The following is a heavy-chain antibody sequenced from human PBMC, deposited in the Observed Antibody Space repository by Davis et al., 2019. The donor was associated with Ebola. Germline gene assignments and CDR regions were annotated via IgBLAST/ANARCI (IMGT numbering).Heavy chain of an antibody. CDR3: AKKGNSGRIDY. CDR1: GFTFSSYS. V-gene: IGHV3-23*01. CDR2: ISGSGGST. J-gene: IGHJ4*02. Sequence: GGSLRLSCAASGFTFSSYSMNWVRQAPGKGLEWVSTISGSGGSTYYADSVKGRFTISRDNSKNTLYLQMNSLRPEDTAVYYCAKKGNSGRIDYWGQGTLVTVSS. D-gene: IGHD6-19*01.